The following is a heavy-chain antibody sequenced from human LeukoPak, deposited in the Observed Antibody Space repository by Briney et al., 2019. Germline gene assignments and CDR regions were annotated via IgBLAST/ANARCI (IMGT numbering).Heavy chain of an antibody. V-gene: IGHV4-59*12. CDR3: ARDRDYYDRADAFDI. CDR2: IYYSGST. Sequence: SETLSLTCTVSGGSISSYYCSWVRQPPGKGLEWIGYIYYSGSTNYNPSLKSRVTISVDTSKNQFSLKLSSVTAADTAVYYCARDRDYYDRADAFDIWGQGTMVTVSS. CDR1: GGSISSYY. J-gene: IGHJ3*02. D-gene: IGHD3-22*01.